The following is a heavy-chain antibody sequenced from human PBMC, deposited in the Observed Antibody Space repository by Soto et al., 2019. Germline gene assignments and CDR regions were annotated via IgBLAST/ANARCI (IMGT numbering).Heavy chain of an antibody. V-gene: IGHV4-59*01. CDR2: IYYSGST. J-gene: IGHJ3*02. CDR1: GGSISSYY. CDR3: ARLTRPRAFDI. Sequence: SETLSLTCTVSGGSISSYYRSWIRQPPGKGLEWIGHIYYSGSTNYNPSLKSRVTISVDTSKNQFSLKLSSVTAADTAVYYCARLTRPRAFDIWGQGTMVTVSS. D-gene: IGHD3-9*01.